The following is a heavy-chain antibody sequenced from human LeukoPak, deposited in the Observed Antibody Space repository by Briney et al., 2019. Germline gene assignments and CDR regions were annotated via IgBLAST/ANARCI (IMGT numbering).Heavy chain of an antibody. V-gene: IGHV3-7*01. CDR2: IKQDGSEK. J-gene: IGHJ4*02. Sequence: GGSLRLSCAASGSTFSSYWMSWVRQAPGKGLEWVANIKQDGSEKYYVDSVKGRFTISRDNAKNSLYLQMNSLRAEDTAVYYCARTPRYYYDSSGSVDYWGQGTLVTVSS. CDR3: ARTPRYYYDSSGSVDY. CDR1: GSTFSSYW. D-gene: IGHD3-22*01.